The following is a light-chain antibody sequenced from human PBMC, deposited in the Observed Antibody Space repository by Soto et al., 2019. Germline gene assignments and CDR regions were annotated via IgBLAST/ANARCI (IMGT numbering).Light chain of an antibody. Sequence: DIQMTQSPSSLSASVGDTVTITCRASQSISNYLAWYQQKPGQVPNLLIYAASTLQSGVPSRFSGSGSGTDFTPTISRLRTEDVATYYCQKYNNAPRTFGQGTKVEI. CDR1: QSISNY. CDR3: QKYNNAPRT. CDR2: AAS. V-gene: IGKV1-27*01. J-gene: IGKJ1*01.